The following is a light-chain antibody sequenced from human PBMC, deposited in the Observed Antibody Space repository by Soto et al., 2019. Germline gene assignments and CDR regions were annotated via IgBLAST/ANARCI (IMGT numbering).Light chain of an antibody. V-gene: IGKV1-5*01. CDR2: GAS. Sequence: DIQVTQSPSTLSASVGDRVTLTCRASQYIHVSLAWYQQKPGKAPKLLIYGASTLESGVPSRFSGSGSGTEFTLTISSLQPDDFATYYCEQYKRYPWTFGQGTKVEIK. CDR3: EQYKRYPWT. CDR1: QYIHVS. J-gene: IGKJ1*01.